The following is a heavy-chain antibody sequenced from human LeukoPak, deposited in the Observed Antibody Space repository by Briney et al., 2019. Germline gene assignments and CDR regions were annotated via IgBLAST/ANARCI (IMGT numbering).Heavy chain of an antibody. V-gene: IGHV3-43*02. CDR3: AKDMHYDSSGYYYVGFDY. Sequence: GGSLRLSCAASGLTFRNYGMHWVRQAPGKGLEWVSLISGDGGSTFYADSVKGRFTISRDNSKISLYLQMNSLRTEDTALYYCAKDMHYDSSGYYYVGFDYWGQGTLVTVSS. D-gene: IGHD3-22*01. J-gene: IGHJ4*02. CDR2: ISGDGGST. CDR1: GLTFRNYG.